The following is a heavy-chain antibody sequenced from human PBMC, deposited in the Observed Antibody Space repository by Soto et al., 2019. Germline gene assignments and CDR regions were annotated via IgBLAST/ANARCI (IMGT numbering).Heavy chain of an antibody. CDR3: VKYTVTEDLGES. V-gene: IGHV3-23*01. J-gene: IGHJ5*02. Sequence: EVQLLESGGDVVRPGGSLRLSCAASGFTFSSYAMGWVRQAPGKGLXWVAGVXRAGTYTFYADSVRGRFSISRDXSXDXVXXXXXALRGDDTAVYFCVKYTVTEDLGESWGQGTLVSVSS. CDR2: VXRAGTYT. D-gene: IGHD3-16*01. CDR1: GFTFSSYA.